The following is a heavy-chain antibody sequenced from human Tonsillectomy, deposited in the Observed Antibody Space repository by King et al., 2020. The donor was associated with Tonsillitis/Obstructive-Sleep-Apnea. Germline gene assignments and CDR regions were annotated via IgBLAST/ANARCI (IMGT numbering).Heavy chain of an antibody. CDR1: GFTFSSYA. CDR3: AKRRRRITIFGVVILSFDY. V-gene: IGHV3-23*04. Sequence: VQLVESGGGLVQPGGSLRLSCAASGFTFSSYAMSWVRQAPGKGLEWVSAISGSGGSTYYADSVKGRFTISRDNSKNTLYLQMNSLRAEDTAVYYCAKRRRRITIFGVVILSFDYWGQGTLVTVSS. D-gene: IGHD3-3*01. CDR2: ISGSGGST. J-gene: IGHJ4*02.